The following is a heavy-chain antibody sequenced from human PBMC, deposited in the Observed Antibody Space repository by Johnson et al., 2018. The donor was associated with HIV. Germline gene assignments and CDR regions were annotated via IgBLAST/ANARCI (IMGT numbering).Heavy chain of an antibody. CDR1: GFTFSNFG. CDR2: INWNGDNT. Sequence: VQLVESGGGVVQPGRSLRLSCAASGFTFSNFGMHWVRQAPGKGLEWVSGINWNGDNTGYADSVKGRFTISRDNARNSMYLQMNSLRVEDTALYYCARVRTGDSSGYHDAFDIWGQGTMVIVSS. CDR3: ARVRTGDSSGYHDAFDI. V-gene: IGHV3-20*04. J-gene: IGHJ3*02. D-gene: IGHD3-22*01.